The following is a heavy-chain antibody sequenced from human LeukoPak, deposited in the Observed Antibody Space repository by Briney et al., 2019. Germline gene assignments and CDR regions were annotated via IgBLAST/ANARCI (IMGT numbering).Heavy chain of an antibody. CDR2: ISYDGSNK. V-gene: IGHV3-30*18. J-gene: IGHJ4*02. D-gene: IGHD4-17*01. Sequence: PGGSLRLSCAASGFTFSSYGMHWVRQAPGKGLEWVAVISYDGSNKYYADSVKGRFTISRDNSKNTLYLQMNSLRAEDTAVYYCAKDYGDYPNDLYYFDYWGQGTLVTVSS. CDR3: AKDYGDYPNDLYYFDY. CDR1: GFTFSSYG.